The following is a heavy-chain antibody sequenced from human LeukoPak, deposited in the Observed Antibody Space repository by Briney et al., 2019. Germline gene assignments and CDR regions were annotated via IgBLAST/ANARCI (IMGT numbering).Heavy chain of an antibody. CDR1: GFTLSHYW. CDR2: INSDGSST. Sequence: PGGSLRLSCAASGFTLSHYWMHWVRHAPGKGLVWVSRINSDGSSTSYADSVKGRFTISRDNAKNTLYLQMNSLRAEDTAVYYCARRYGGYWASDIWGQGTMVTVSS. J-gene: IGHJ3*02. CDR3: ARRYGGYWASDI. V-gene: IGHV3-74*01. D-gene: IGHD2-21*01.